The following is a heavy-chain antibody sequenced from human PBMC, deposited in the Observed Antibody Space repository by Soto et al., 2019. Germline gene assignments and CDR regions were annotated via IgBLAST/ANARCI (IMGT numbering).Heavy chain of an antibody. CDR2: VYYSDGT. J-gene: IGHJ6*02. D-gene: IGHD6-13*01. Sequence: QVQLKESGPGLVKPSETLALTCTVTGGSIGSYYWSWIRQSPGRGLEWIGCVYYSDGTNYNPSLKGRATISMDKSNNQLSLRLRSVTAADTAVYYCARTESSSWSFFYYGMDVWGQGTTVTVSS. CDR1: GGSIGSYY. V-gene: IGHV4-59*01. CDR3: ARTESSSWSFFYYGMDV.